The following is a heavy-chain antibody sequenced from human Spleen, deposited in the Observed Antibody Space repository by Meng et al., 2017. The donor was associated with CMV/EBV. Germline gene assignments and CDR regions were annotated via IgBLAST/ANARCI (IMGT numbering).Heavy chain of an antibody. Sequence: GSLRLSCAVYGGSFSAYYWSWIRQPPGKGLEWIGEINHSGSTSYNPSLQSRVTISVDTSKNQFSLNLSSVTAADTAVYNCARGRGTIFKKGGVDVWGQGTTVTVSS. J-gene: IGHJ6*02. D-gene: IGHD3-3*01. CDR3: ARGRGTIFKKGGVDV. CDR2: INHSGST. V-gene: IGHV4-34*01. CDR1: GGSFSAYY.